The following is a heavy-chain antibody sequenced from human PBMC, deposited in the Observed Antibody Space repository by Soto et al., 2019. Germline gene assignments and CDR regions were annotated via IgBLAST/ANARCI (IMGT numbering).Heavy chain of an antibody. CDR2: INPNSGGT. J-gene: IGHJ5*02. V-gene: IGHV1-2*04. CDR3: ARGGDLYCSGGSCYSWFDP. Sequence: QVQLVQSGAEVKKPGASVKVSCKASGYTFTGYYMHWVRQAPGQGLEWMGWINPNSGGTNYALKFQGWVTMTRDTSISTAYMELSRLRSDDTAVYYCARGGDLYCSGGSCYSWFDPWGQGTLVTVSS. CDR1: GYTFTGYY. D-gene: IGHD2-15*01.